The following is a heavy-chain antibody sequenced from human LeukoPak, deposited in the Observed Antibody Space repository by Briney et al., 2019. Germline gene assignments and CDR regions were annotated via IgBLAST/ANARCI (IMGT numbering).Heavy chain of an antibody. CDR2: ISGSGGST. CDR3: TADVSDSSGYCHDY. J-gene: IGHJ4*02. CDR1: GFTFSSYA. V-gene: IGHV3-23*01. D-gene: IGHD3-22*01. Sequence: GGSLRLSCAASGFTFSSYAMSWVRQAPGKGLEWVSAISGSGGSTYYADSVKGRFTISRDNSKNTLYLQMNSLKYEDTAVYYCTADVSDSSGYCHDYWGQGTLVTVSS.